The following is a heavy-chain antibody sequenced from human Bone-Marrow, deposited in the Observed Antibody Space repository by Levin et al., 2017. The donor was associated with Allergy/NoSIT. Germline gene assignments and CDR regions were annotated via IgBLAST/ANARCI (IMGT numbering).Heavy chain of an antibody. D-gene: IGHD6-13*01. J-gene: IGHJ6*02. CDR2: ISGYNGET. V-gene: IGHV1-18*01. CDR1: GYNFADYG. Sequence: GASVKVSCKASGYNFADYGISWVRQAPGQGLEWMGWISGYNGETNYAQKVRNRVTLTADTSTGTLYMELRSLRSDDTAIYYCARGILGRLRAAAGNDYYYGLDAWGQGTTVAVSS. CDR3: ARGILGRLRAAAGNDYYYGLDA.